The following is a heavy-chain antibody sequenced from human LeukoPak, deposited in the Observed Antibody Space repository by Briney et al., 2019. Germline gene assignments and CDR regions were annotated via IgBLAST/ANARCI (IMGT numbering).Heavy chain of an antibody. J-gene: IGHJ3*02. CDR3: ARGHSGSYQGTDAFDI. V-gene: IGHV3-30*04. CDR1: GFSFSSYA. CDR2: ASYDGTNK. D-gene: IGHD1-26*01. Sequence: PGRSLRLSCAASGFSFSSYAMHWVRQAPGKGLEWVAAASYDGTNKYYGDSVKGRFTISRDDSKNTLYLQMNSLRADDTAVYYCARGHSGSYQGTDAFDIWGQGTMVTVSS.